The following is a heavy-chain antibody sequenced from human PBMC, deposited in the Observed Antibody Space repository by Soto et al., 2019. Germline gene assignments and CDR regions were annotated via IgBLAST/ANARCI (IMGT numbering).Heavy chain of an antibody. CDR3: ARGRKGIAARKYYYYYYGMDV. Sequence: SETLSLTCAVYGGSFSGYYWSWIRQPPGKGLEWIGEINHSGSTNYNPSLKSRVTISVDTSKNQFSLKLSSVTAADTAVYCCARGRKGIAARKYYYYYYGMDVWGQGTTVTVSS. J-gene: IGHJ6*02. D-gene: IGHD6-6*01. V-gene: IGHV4-34*01. CDR2: INHSGST. CDR1: GGSFSGYY.